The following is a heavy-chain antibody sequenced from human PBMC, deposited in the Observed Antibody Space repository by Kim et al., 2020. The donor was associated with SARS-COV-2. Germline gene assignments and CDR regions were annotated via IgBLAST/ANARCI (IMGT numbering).Heavy chain of an antibody. D-gene: IGHD6-13*01. Sequence: GSTYYADSVKGRFTISRDNSKNTLYLQMNSLRPEDTAVYYCARGLAGPLDYWGQGTLVTVSS. CDR3: ARGLAGPLDY. V-gene: IGHV3-53*01. CDR2: GST. J-gene: IGHJ4*02.